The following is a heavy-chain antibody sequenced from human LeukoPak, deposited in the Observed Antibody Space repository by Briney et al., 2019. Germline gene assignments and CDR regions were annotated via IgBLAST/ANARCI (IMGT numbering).Heavy chain of an antibody. J-gene: IGHJ6*02. CDR1: GGSFSGYY. V-gene: IGHV4-34*01. Sequence: SETLSLTCAVYGGSFSGYYWSWIRQPPGKGLEWIGEINHSGSTNYNPSLKSRVTISVDTSKNQFSLKLSSVTAADTAVYYCARGGRFLEWLLFDHSNYYYGMDVWGQGTTVTISS. D-gene: IGHD3-3*01. CDR3: ARGGRFLEWLLFDHSNYYYGMDV. CDR2: INHSGST.